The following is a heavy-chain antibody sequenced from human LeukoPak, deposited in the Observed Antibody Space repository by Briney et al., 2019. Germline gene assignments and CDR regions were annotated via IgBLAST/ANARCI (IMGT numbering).Heavy chain of an antibody. CDR1: GGSISSYY. D-gene: IGHD3-22*01. CDR3: ARGPNYYDSSGLGY. J-gene: IGHJ4*02. V-gene: IGHV4-59*01. CDR2: IYYSGST. Sequence: SETLSPTCTVSGGSISSYYWSWIRQPPGKGLEWIGYIYYSGSTNYNPFLKSRVTISVDTSKNQFSLKLSSVTAADTAVYYCARGPNYYDSSGLGYWGQGTLVTVSS.